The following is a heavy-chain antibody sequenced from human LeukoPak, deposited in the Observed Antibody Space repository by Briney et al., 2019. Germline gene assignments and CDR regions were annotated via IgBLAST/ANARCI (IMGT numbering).Heavy chain of an antibody. D-gene: IGHD5-18*01. CDR2: IYYSGST. V-gene: IGHV4-39*01. J-gene: IGHJ4*02. Sequence: SETLSLTCTVSGGSISSSSYYWGWIRQPPGKGLEWIGSIYYSGSTYYNPSLKSRVTISVDTSKNQFSLKLSSVTAADTAVYYYARLCDSAMEYYFEYWGKGTLVTVSS. CDR3: ARLCDSAMEYYFEY. CDR1: GGSISSSSYY.